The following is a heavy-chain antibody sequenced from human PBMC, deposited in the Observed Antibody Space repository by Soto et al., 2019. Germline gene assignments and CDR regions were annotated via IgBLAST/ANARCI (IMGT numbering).Heavy chain of an antibody. CDR1: GVTVYVSR. CDR3: AREATAVVTPWVFDF. J-gene: IGHJ4*02. D-gene: IGHD6-19*01. V-gene: IGHV3-48*02. CDR2: ISSSSGNI. Sequence: LSSAACGVTVYVSRVNLALKDTVKGLEWVSFISSSSGNIYYADSVKGRFTISRDNAKNSLYLQMNSLRDEDTAVYYCAREATAVVTPWVFDFWGQGTQVTVSS.